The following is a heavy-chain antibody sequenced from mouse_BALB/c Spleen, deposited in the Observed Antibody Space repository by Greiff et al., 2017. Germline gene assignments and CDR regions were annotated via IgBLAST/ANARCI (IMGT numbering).Heavy chain of an antibody. CDR3: ARESDGYYSYWYFDV. Sequence: VQLQQSGAELVKPGASVKLSCTASGFNIKDTYMHWVKQRPEQGLEWIGRIDPANGNTKYDPKFQGKATITADTSSNTAYLQLSSLTSEDTAVYYCARESDGYYSYWYFDVWGAGTTVTVSS. CDR2: IDPANGNT. J-gene: IGHJ1*01. D-gene: IGHD2-3*01. CDR1: GFNIKDTY. V-gene: IGHV14-3*02.